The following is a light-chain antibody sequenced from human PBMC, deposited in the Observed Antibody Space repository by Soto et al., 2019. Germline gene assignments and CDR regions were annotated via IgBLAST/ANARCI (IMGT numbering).Light chain of an antibody. CDR1: SSDVGGYNY. Sequence: QSALTQPASVSGSPGQSITISCTGTSSDVGGYNYVSWYQQHPDKAPKLMIYDVSNRPSGVSNRFSGSKSGNTASLTISGLQAEDEADYSCSSYTASSAPYVFGTGTKLTVL. J-gene: IGLJ1*01. CDR3: SSYTASSAPYV. V-gene: IGLV2-14*01. CDR2: DVS.